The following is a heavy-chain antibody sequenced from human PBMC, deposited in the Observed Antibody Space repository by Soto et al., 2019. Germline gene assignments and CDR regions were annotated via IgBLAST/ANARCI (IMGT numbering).Heavy chain of an antibody. V-gene: IGHV3-23*01. CDR3: AKSPISPDVYPDYFDY. J-gene: IGHJ4*02. Sequence: EVQLLESGGGLVQPGGSLRLSCAASGFTFSTYPMNWVRQAPGKGLEWVSAISSSGDSTYYADSVRGRFTISRDNSKNTLYLQMNTLRPEDTAVYYCAKSPISPDVYPDYFDYWGQGTLVTVSS. D-gene: IGHD2-21*01. CDR1: GFTFSTYP. CDR2: ISSSGDST.